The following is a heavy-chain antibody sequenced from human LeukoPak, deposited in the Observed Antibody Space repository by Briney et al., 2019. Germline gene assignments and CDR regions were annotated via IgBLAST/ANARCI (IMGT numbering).Heavy chain of an antibody. Sequence: ATVTVSCKASGYTFTSYYMHWVRQAPGQGLEWMGIINPSGGSTSYAQKFQGRVTMTRDTSTSTVYMGLSSLRSEDTAVYYCARGDLSVPCDHWGQGTLVTVSS. J-gene: IGHJ4*02. CDR3: ARGDLSVPCDH. CDR1: GYTFTSYY. CDR2: INPSGGST. V-gene: IGHV1-46*01. D-gene: IGHD5/OR15-5a*01.